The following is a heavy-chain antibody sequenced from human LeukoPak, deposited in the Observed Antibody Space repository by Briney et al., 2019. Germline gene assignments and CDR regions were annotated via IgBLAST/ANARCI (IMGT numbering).Heavy chain of an antibody. J-gene: IGHJ4*02. Sequence: GGSLRLSCAASGFTFSSYEMNWVRQAPGKGLEWVSYISSSDSNIYYADSVKGRFTISRDNANNSLYLQMNSLRAEDTAVYYCASYRYYDYVWGSYRYRPFDYWGQGTLVTVSS. D-gene: IGHD3-16*02. CDR3: ASYRYYDYVWGSYRYRPFDY. CDR2: ISSSDSNI. V-gene: IGHV3-48*03. CDR1: GFTFSSYE.